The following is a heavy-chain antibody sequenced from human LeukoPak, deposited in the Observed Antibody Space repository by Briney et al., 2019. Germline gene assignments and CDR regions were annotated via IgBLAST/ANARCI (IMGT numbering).Heavy chain of an antibody. CDR2: IYHSGST. CDR1: GYSISSGYY. Sequence: LSETLSLTCAVSGYSISSGYYWGWIRQPPGKGLEWIGSIYHSGSTYYNPSLKSRVTISVDTSKNQFSLKLSSVTAADTAVYYCALGLLWFGELSGFDYWGQGTLVTVSS. CDR3: ALGLLWFGELSGFDY. J-gene: IGHJ4*02. D-gene: IGHD3-10*01. V-gene: IGHV4-38-2*01.